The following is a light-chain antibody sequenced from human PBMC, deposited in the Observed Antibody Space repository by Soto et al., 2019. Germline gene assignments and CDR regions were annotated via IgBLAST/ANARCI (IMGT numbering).Light chain of an antibody. V-gene: IGLV4-69*01. CDR1: SGHSNYA. CDR3: QTWGSGIVV. J-gene: IGLJ2*01. Sequence: QLVLTQSPSASASLGASVKLTCTLSSGHSNYAIAWHQQQSEKGPRYLMNLNSDGSHSKVDGIPDRFSGSSSGAERYLTISSLQSEDEADYYCQTWGSGIVVFGGGTKLTVL. CDR2: LNSDGSH.